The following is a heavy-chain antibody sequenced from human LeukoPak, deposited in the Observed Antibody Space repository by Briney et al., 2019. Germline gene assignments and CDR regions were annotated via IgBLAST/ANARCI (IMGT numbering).Heavy chain of an antibody. Sequence: SVKVSCKASGGTFSSYAISWVGQAPGQGLEWMGGIIPIFGTANYAQKFQGRVTITTDESTSTAYMELSSLRSEDTAVYYCARESGGNYDAFDIWGQGTMVTVSS. D-gene: IGHD4-11*01. CDR1: GGTFSSYA. V-gene: IGHV1-69*05. CDR2: IIPIFGTA. J-gene: IGHJ3*02. CDR3: ARESGGNYDAFDI.